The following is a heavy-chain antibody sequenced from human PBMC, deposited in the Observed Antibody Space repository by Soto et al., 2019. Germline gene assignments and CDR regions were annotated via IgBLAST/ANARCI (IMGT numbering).Heavy chain of an antibody. CDR3: ASARLPAYYDTSHSSVSDI. J-gene: IGHJ3*02. D-gene: IGHD3-22*01. Sequence: ASVKVSCKASEYTFTADYIHWVRQAPGQGLQWMGWMTANSGVTNYAQNFQDSVTLTRDTSITTAYMELSSLRTDDTAIYYCASARLPAYYDTSHSSVSDIWGQGTMVTVSS. V-gene: IGHV1-2*02. CDR2: MTANSGVT. CDR1: EYTFTADY.